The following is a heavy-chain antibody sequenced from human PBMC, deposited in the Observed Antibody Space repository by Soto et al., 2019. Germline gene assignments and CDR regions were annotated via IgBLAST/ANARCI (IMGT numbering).Heavy chain of an antibody. CDR1: GFTFSSYS. CDR3: ARVGRITMVRGANPTKGGVDY. CDR2: ISSSSSYI. J-gene: IGHJ4*02. V-gene: IGHV3-21*01. Sequence: GGSLRLSCAASGFTFSSYSMNWVRQAPGKGLEWVSSISSSSSYIYYADSVKGRFTISRDNAKNSLYLQMNSLRAEDTAVYYCARVGRITMVRGANPTKGGVDYWGQGTLVTVSS. D-gene: IGHD3-10*01.